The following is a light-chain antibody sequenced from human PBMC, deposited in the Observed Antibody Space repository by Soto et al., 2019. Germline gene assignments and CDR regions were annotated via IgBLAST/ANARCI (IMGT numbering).Light chain of an antibody. Sequence: AIQLTQSPSSLSASVGDRVTITCRGSQGIGSALAWYQQKSGKAPKFLIYDASSLESGVPSRFSGSGSGTDFTLTISSLQPEDFATYYCQQFNSYPLTFGGGTKV. CDR1: QGIGSA. V-gene: IGKV1-13*02. J-gene: IGKJ4*01. CDR3: QQFNSYPLT. CDR2: DAS.